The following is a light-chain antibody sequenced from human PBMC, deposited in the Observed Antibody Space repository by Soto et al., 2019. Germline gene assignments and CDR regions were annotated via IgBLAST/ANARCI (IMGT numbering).Light chain of an antibody. Sequence: EIVMTQSPATLSVSPGERATLSCRASQSVSNNLAWYQQQPGQAPRLLIYGASTRATGIPARFSGSGSGTEFTLTISSLPSEDFAVYYCQQYNNWPPLTFGGGTKVEIK. V-gene: IGKV3D-15*01. CDR2: GAS. J-gene: IGKJ4*01. CDR3: QQYNNWPPLT. CDR1: QSVSNN.